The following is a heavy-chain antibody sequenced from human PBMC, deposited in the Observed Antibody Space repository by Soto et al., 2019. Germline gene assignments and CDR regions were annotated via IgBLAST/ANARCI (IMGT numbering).Heavy chain of an antibody. J-gene: IGHJ6*02. Sequence: XSVKVSCKASGYTLTSYGIIWVRQAPGQGLEWMGWISAYNGNTNYAQKLQGRVTMTTDTSTSTAYMELRSLRSDDTAVYYCATGPGYPSGWGYYYYGMDVWGQGTTVTVSS. CDR2: ISAYNGNT. CDR1: GYTLTSYG. D-gene: IGHD6-19*01. V-gene: IGHV1-18*04. CDR3: ATGPGYPSGWGYYYYGMDV.